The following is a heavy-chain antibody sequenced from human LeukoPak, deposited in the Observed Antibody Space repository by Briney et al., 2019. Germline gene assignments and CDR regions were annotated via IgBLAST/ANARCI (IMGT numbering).Heavy chain of an antibody. CDR3: ARAIVAVPPAIQYYYYYMDV. V-gene: IGHV3-9*01. Sequence: GGSLRLSCAASGFTFGDYAMHWVRQAPGKGLEWVSGISWNSDSIGYADSVKGRFTISRDNAKNSLYLQINSLREEDTALYHCARAIVAVPPAIQYYYYYMDVWGKGTTVTASS. J-gene: IGHJ6*03. CDR1: GFTFGDYA. CDR2: ISWNSDSI. D-gene: IGHD2-2*02.